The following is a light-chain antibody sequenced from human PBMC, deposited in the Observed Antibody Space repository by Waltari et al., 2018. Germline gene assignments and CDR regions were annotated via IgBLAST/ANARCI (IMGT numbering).Light chain of an antibody. Sequence: DVVMTQSPLSLSVTLGQTASISCRSSQSLVHSDGNTYLNWFHQRTGQSPRRLIYKISNRDYGVPDRFSGSGSGTDFTPKITRVEAEDVGVYYCMQAAHWPKTFGQGTKVEIK. CDR2: KIS. CDR3: MQAAHWPKT. V-gene: IGKV2-30*02. CDR1: QSLVHSDGNTY. J-gene: IGKJ1*01.